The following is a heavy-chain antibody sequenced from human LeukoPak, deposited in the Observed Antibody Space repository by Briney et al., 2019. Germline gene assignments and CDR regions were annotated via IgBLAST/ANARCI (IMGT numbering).Heavy chain of an antibody. CDR3: ARGRRPYYYGSGGYYNQYYFDY. Sequence: SETLSLTCAVYGGSFSGYYWSWIRQPPGKGLEWIGEINHSGSTNYNPSLKSRVTISVDTSKNQFSLKLSSVTAADTAVYYCARGRRPYYYGSGGYYNQYYFDYWGQGTLVTVSS. J-gene: IGHJ4*02. V-gene: IGHV4-34*01. CDR1: GGSFSGYY. CDR2: INHSGST. D-gene: IGHD3-10*01.